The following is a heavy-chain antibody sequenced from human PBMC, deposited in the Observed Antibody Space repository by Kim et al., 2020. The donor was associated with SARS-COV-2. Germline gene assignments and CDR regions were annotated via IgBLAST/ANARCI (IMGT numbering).Heavy chain of an antibody. J-gene: IGHJ3*02. CDR1: GYSFTSYW. CDR3: ARTFLTWELLVYGAFDI. D-gene: IGHD1-26*01. V-gene: IGHV5-51*01. Sequence: GESLKISCKGSGYSFTSYWIGWVRQMPGKGLEWMGIIYPGDSDTRYSPSFQGQVTISADKSISTAYLQWSSLKASDTAMYYCARTFLTWELLVYGAFDIWGQGTMVTVSS. CDR2: IYPGDSDT.